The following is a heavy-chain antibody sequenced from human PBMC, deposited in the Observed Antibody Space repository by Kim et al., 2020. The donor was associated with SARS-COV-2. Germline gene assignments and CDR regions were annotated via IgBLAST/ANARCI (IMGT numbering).Heavy chain of an antibody. CDR3: ASGLLFGELPIDY. J-gene: IGHJ4*02. V-gene: IGHV3-7*01. Sequence: GGSLRLSCAASGFTFSSYWMSWVRQAPGKGLEWVANIKQDGSEKYYVDSVKGRFTISRDNAKNSLYLQMNSLRAEDTAVYYCASGLLFGELPIDYWGQGTLVTVSS. CDR1: GFTFSSYW. D-gene: IGHD3-10*02. CDR2: IKQDGSEK.